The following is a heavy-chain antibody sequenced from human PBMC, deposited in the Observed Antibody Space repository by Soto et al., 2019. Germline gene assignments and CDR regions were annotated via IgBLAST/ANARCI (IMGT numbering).Heavy chain of an antibody. CDR1: GGTFSSYT. CDR3: AKVGRDDGYY. V-gene: IGHV1-69*02. D-gene: IGHD1-26*01. J-gene: IGHJ4*02. CDR2: IIPIIAIA. Sequence: QVQLVQSGAEVKKPGSSVKVSCRASGGTFSSYTISWVRQAPGQGLEWMGRIIPIIAIANYAQKFQGRVTITADESTSTAYMELSSLRPGDTAVYYCAKVGRDDGYYWGQGTLVTVSS.